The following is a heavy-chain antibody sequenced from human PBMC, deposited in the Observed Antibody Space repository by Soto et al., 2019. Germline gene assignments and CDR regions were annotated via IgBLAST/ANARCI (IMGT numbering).Heavy chain of an antibody. Sequence: ASVKVSCKASGGTFSSYAISWVRQAPGQGLEWMGRIIPILGIANYAQKFQGRVTITADKSTSTAYMELSSLRSEDTAVYYCARHSAIYDSSGYFYWGQGTLVTVSS. D-gene: IGHD3-22*01. CDR1: GGTFSSYA. CDR3: ARHSAIYDSSGYFY. J-gene: IGHJ4*02. CDR2: IIPILGIA. V-gene: IGHV1-69*04.